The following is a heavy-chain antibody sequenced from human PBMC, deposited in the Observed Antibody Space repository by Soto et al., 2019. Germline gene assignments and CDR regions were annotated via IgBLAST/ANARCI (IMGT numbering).Heavy chain of an antibody. CDR1: GCTVSSYA. CDR3: WGSGSYYNVYYYYGMDV. CDR2: IIPIFGTA. D-gene: IGHD3-10*01. J-gene: IGHJ6*02. V-gene: IGHV1-69*13. Sequence: ASVKVSCKASGCTVSSYAISCVRQAPGQVLEWMGGIIPIFGTANYAQKFQGRVTITADESTSTAYMELSSLRSEDTAVYYCWGSGSYYNVYYYYGMDVWGQGTTVTVSS.